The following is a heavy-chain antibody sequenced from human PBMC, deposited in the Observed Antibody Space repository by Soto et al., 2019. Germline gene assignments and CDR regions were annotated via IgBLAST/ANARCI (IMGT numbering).Heavy chain of an antibody. Sequence: SETLSLTCTVSGGSISSYYWSWIRQPPGKGLEWIGYIYYSGSTNYNPSLKSRVTISVDTSKNQFSLKLSSVTAADTAVYYCARVPVAGTIDYWGQGTLVTVSS. D-gene: IGHD6-19*01. J-gene: IGHJ4*02. CDR1: GGSISSYY. CDR2: IYYSGST. CDR3: ARVPVAGTIDY. V-gene: IGHV4-59*12.